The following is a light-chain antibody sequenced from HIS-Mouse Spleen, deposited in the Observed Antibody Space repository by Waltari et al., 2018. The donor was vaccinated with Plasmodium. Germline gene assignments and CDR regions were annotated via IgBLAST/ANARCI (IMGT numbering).Light chain of an antibody. CDR1: QDISNY. V-gene: IGKV1-33*01. CDR2: DAS. CDR3: QQYDNLPLT. Sequence: DIQMTQSPSSLSASVCDRVTITCQASQDISNYLNWYQQKPGKAPKHLIYDASNLETGVPSRFSGSGSGTDFTFTISSLQPEDIAAYYCQQYDNLPLTFGGGTKVEIK. J-gene: IGKJ4*01.